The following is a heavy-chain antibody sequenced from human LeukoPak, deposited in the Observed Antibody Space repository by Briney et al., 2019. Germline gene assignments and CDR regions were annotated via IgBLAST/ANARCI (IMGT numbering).Heavy chain of an antibody. D-gene: IGHD6-13*01. CDR1: GGSISSYS. CDR2: IYYTGRA. V-gene: IGHV4-59*01. CDR3: AGSIAAAGTRGWFDP. J-gene: IGHJ5*02. Sequence: PSETLSLTCTVSGGSISSYSWSWIRQPPGKGLEWIGYIYYTGRANYNPSLKSRVTISVDTSKNQFSLKLSSVTAADTAVYYCAGSIAAAGTRGWFDPWGQGTLVTVSS.